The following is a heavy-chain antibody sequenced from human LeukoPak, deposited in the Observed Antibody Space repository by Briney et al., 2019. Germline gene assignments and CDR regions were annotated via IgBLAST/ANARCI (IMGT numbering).Heavy chain of an antibody. CDR3: ARGHYYYGSGSPNAFDI. D-gene: IGHD3-10*01. CDR1: GYTFTSYD. J-gene: IGHJ3*02. V-gene: IGHV1-8*01. Sequence: ASVKVSCKASGYTFTSYDINWVRQATGQGLEWMGWMNPNSGNTGYAQKFQGRVTMTRNTSISTAYMELSSLRSEDTAVYYCARGHYYYGSGSPNAFDIWGQGTMVTVSS. CDR2: MNPNSGNT.